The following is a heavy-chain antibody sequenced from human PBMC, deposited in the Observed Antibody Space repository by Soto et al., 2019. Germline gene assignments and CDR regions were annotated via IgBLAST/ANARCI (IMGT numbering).Heavy chain of an antibody. V-gene: IGHV3-7*01. Sequence: PGGSLRLSCAASGFTFSSYWMSWVRQAPGKGLEWVANIKQDGSEKYYVDSVKGRFTISRDNAKNSLYLQMNSLRAEDTAVYYCAREVITGILYYYYGMDVWGQGTTVTVSS. J-gene: IGHJ6*02. D-gene: IGHD3-10*01. CDR2: IKQDGSEK. CDR1: GFTFSSYW. CDR3: AREVITGILYYYYGMDV.